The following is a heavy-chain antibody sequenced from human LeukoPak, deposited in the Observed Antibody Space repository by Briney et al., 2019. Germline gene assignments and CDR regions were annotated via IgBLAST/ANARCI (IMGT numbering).Heavy chain of an antibody. CDR1: GYTFTSYG. Sequence: ASVKDSCKASGYTFTSYGISGVRQAPGQGLEWMGWISAYNGNTNYAQKLQGRVTMTTDTSTSTAYMELRSLRSDDTAAYYCARDSDSSGWSGFDYWGQGTLVTVSS. J-gene: IGHJ4*02. D-gene: IGHD6-19*01. CDR3: ARDSDSSGWSGFDY. CDR2: ISAYNGNT. V-gene: IGHV1-18*01.